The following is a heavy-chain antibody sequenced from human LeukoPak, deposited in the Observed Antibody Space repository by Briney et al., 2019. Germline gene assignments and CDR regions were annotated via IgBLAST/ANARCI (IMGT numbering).Heavy chain of an antibody. J-gene: IGHJ6*03. Sequence: GGSLRLSCAASGFTFSSYEMNWVRQAPGKGLVWVSRINSDGSSTNYADSVKGRFTISRDNAKNSLYLQMNSLRAEDTAVYYCARAGYGYYYYYYMDVWGKGTTVTVSS. V-gene: IGHV3-74*01. CDR3: ARAGYGYYYYYYMDV. D-gene: IGHD5-12*01. CDR1: GFTFSSYE. CDR2: INSDGSST.